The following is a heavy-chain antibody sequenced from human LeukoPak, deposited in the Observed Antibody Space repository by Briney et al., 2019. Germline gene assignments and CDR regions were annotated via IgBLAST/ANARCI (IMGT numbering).Heavy chain of an antibody. J-gene: IGHJ4*02. Sequence: PGGSLRLSCAASGFTFSSYWMHWVRQAPGKGLVWVSRINDDGSSTSYADSVKGRFTISRDNAKNTLYLQMNSLRTEDSALYYCVVDLSGSADYWGQGTLVTVSS. D-gene: IGHD3-10*01. V-gene: IGHV3-74*01. CDR3: VVDLSGSADY. CDR1: GFTFSSYW. CDR2: INDDGSST.